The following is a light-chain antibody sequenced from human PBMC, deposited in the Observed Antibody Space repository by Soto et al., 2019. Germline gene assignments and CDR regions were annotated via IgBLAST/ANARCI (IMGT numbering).Light chain of an antibody. CDR2: RSN. CDR1: SFNIGSDT. J-gene: IGLJ2*01. V-gene: IGLV1-44*01. Sequence: QSVLTQPPSASGTPGQRVTISCSGSSFNIGSDTVNWYQQLPGTAPKLLIHRSNQRPSGVPGRFSGSKSGTSASLAISGLQSEDEADYYCASWDDRLGAVIFGGGTKLTVL. CDR3: ASWDDRLGAVI.